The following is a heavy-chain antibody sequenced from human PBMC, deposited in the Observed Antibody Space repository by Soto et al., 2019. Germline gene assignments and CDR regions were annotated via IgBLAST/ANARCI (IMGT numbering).Heavy chain of an antibody. Sequence: SETLSLTCAVSGGSISSGGYSWSWIRQPPGKGLEWIGYIYHSGSTYYNPSLKSRVTISVDRSKNQFSLKLSSVTAADTAVYYCASRGPVSWNFPYYYYGMAVRRQLTSVPVS. J-gene: IGHJ6*01. D-gene: IGHD1-7*01. CDR1: GGSISSGGYS. CDR2: IYHSGST. V-gene: IGHV4-30-2*01. CDR3: ASRGPVSWNFPYYYYGMAV.